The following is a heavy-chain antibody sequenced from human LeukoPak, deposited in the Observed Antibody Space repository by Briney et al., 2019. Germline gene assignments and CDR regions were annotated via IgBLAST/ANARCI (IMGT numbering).Heavy chain of an antibody. J-gene: IGHJ3*02. Sequence: GGPMRLSCAASGFTFSIYRMYWVRQAPGKGPMWVSRCDSDGSGTTYVDSVKGRLTVSRDNAKSTLYLQMSSLRAEDTAVYYCATSSVWGGAFNIWGQGKIDSVSS. D-gene: IGHD3-16*01. CDR3: ATSSVWGGAFNI. V-gene: IGHV3-74*01. CDR1: GFTFSIYR. CDR2: CDSDGSGT.